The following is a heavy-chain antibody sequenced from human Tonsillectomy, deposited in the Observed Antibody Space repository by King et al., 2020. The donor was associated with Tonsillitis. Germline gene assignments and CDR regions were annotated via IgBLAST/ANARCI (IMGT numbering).Heavy chain of an antibody. CDR2: FNSDGSST. J-gene: IGHJ3*02. CDR3: ARETNDYAIDI. V-gene: IGHV3-74*01. D-gene: IGHD4-17*01. CDR1: GFTFSSYW. Sequence: VQLVESGGGLVQPGGSLILSCAASGFTFSSYWMHWVRQAPGKGLVWVSRFNSDGSSTIYADSVKGRFTISRANAKNTLYLQMHSLRAEDTAVYYCARETNDYAIDIWGQGTMVTVSS.